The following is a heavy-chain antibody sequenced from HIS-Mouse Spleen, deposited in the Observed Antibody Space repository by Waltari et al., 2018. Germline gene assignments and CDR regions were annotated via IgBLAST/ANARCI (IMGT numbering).Heavy chain of an antibody. D-gene: IGHD3-16*01. CDR2: ISYDGSNK. Sequence: QVQLVESGGGVVQPGRSLRRSCAACGFPFSRYGMPWVRQAPGKGLEWVAVISYDGSNKYYADSVKGRFTISRDNSKNTLYLQMNSLRAEDTAVYYCAKASWGEAFDIWGQGTMVTVSS. CDR1: GFPFSRYG. V-gene: IGHV3-30*18. J-gene: IGHJ3*02. CDR3: AKASWGEAFDI.